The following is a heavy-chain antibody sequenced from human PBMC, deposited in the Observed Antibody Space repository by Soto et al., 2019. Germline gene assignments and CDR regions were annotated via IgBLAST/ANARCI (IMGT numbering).Heavy chain of an antibody. CDR3: AKDPGGTVCWYFDL. D-gene: IGHD3-10*01. J-gene: IGHJ2*01. V-gene: IGHV3-48*01. CDR2: ISSSSSTI. Sequence: EVQLVESGGGLVQPGGSLRLSCAASGFTFSSYSMNWVRQAPGKGLEWVSYISSSSSTIYYADSVKGRFTISRDNAKNSLYLQMSGRRAEDTAVYYCAKDPGGTVCWYFDLWGRGTLVTVSS. CDR1: GFTFSSYS.